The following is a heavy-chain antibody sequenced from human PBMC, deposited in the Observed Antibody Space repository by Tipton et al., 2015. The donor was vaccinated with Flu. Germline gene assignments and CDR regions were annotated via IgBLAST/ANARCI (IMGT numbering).Heavy chain of an antibody. CDR3: ARTTYYYGSGSSDY. D-gene: IGHD3-10*01. CDR2: ISHSGRT. V-gene: IGHV4-38-2*02. J-gene: IGHJ4*02. Sequence: TLSLTCTVSGDSMRSDYFWGWIRQPPGKGLEWIGCISHSGRTYYNPSLKSRVTISVDMAKNQFSRRLSSVTAADTAVYYCARTTYYYGSGSSDYWGQGTLVTVSS. CDR1: GDSMRSDYF.